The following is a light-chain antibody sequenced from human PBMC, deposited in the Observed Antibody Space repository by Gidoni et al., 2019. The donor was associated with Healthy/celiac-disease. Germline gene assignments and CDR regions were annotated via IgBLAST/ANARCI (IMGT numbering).Light chain of an antibody. CDR2: AAS. Sequence: DIQMTQSPSSLSASVGDRVTITCRTSQSISRYLNWYQQKPGKAPKLLFYAASSLQSGVPSRFSGRGAGTDFTLTISSLQPEDCATYYCQQSYSTPRGTFGQGTKLEIK. V-gene: IGKV1-39*01. J-gene: IGKJ2*01. CDR3: QQSYSTPRGT. CDR1: QSISRY.